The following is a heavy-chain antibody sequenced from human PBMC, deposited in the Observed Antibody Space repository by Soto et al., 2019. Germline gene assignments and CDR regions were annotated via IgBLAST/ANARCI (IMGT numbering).Heavy chain of an antibody. CDR2: TSNDGKKV. CDR1: GFSLSSYA. V-gene: IGHV3-30*18. J-gene: IGHJ4*02. D-gene: IGHD2-21*01. CDR3: AKAGEVFGLVIFAYLDS. Sequence: QVHLVESGGGLVQPGGSQTLSCEVSGFSLSSYAIHWVRQAPGKGLEWVAVTSNDGKKVSYADSVKGRFTVSRDNSKNTVALQMNSLRSEDTAVYFCAKAGEVFGLVIFAYLDSWGQGSLVTVSA.